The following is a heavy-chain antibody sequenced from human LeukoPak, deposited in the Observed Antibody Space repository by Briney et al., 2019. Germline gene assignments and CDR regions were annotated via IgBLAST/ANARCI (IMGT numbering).Heavy chain of an antibody. Sequence: PGGSLRLSCTASGFTFSSYAMSWVRQAPGKGLEWVSALSGSGGNTYYADSVKGRFTISRDNSKNTLYLQMNGLRAEDTAKYYCAKVASLCTSTSCVRGGFDYWGQGTLVTVSS. CDR1: GFTFSSYA. J-gene: IGHJ4*02. D-gene: IGHD2-2*01. CDR2: LSGSGGNT. V-gene: IGHV3-23*01. CDR3: AKVASLCTSTSCVRGGFDY.